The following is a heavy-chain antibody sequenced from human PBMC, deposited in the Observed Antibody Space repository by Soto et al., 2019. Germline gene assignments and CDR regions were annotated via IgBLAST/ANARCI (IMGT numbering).Heavy chain of an antibody. J-gene: IGHJ4*02. Sequence: PSGSLRLSCAASGFTFSSYSMNWVRQAPGKGLEWVSSISSSSSYIYYADSVKGRFTISRDNAKNSLYLQMNSLRAEDTAVYYCAREARIVVVPAAIPDYWGQGTLVTVSS. D-gene: IGHD2-2*01. CDR1: GFTFSSYS. V-gene: IGHV3-21*01. CDR2: ISSSSSYI. CDR3: AREARIVVVPAAIPDY.